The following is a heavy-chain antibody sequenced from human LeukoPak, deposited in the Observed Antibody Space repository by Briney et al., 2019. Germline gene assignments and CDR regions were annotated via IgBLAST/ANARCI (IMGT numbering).Heavy chain of an antibody. V-gene: IGHV3-74*01. CDR2: INSDGSTT. D-gene: IGHD7-27*01. CDR1: GFTFSSYW. CDR3: ARANWGNALDI. J-gene: IGHJ3*02. Sequence: GGSLRLSCAASGFTFSSYWMHWVRQAPGKGLAWVSRINSDGSTTRYADSVKGRFTISRDNAKNTVYLLMDSLRAEDTAVYYCARANWGNALDIWGQGTKVTVSS.